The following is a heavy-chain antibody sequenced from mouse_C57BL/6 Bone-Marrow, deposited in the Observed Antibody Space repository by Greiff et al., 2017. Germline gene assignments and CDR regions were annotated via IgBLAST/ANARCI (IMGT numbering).Heavy chain of an antibody. CDR1: GFTFSSYG. Sequence: EVKLVESGGDLVKPGGSLKLSCAASGFTFSSYGMSWVRQTPDKRLEWVATISSGGSYTYYPDSVKGRFTISRDNAKNTLSLQMSSLKSEDTAVYYFARCGCFYAMDYWGQGTSVTVSS. J-gene: IGHJ4*01. CDR2: ISSGGSYT. V-gene: IGHV5-6*01. CDR3: ARCGCFYAMDY.